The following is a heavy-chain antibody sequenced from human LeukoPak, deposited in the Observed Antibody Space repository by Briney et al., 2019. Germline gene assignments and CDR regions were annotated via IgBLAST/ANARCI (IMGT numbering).Heavy chain of an antibody. V-gene: IGHV3-74*01. J-gene: IGHJ4*02. CDR2: INTDGSRT. CDR1: GFTFSSYW. D-gene: IGHD6-19*01. Sequence: GGSLRLSCAASGFTFSSYWMHWVRHAPGKGLVWVARINTDGSRTNYADSVEGRFTISRDNAKNTLYLQMNNLRAEDTAVYYCSGGGSGWYSNYWGQGTLVTVSS. CDR3: SGGGSGWYSNY.